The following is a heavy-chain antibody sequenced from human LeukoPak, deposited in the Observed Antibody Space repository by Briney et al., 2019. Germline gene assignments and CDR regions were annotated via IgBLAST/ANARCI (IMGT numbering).Heavy chain of an antibody. J-gene: IGHJ4*02. V-gene: IGHV1-2*04. CDR1: GYTFTGYY. D-gene: IGHD6-19*01. Sequence: ASVKVSCKASGYTFTGYYMHWVRQAPGQGLEWMGWINPNSSGTNYAQKFQGWVTMTRDTSISTAYMELSRLRSDDTAVYYCARDGRGYSSGPIYFDYWGQGTLVTVSS. CDR2: INPNSSGT. CDR3: ARDGRGYSSGPIYFDY.